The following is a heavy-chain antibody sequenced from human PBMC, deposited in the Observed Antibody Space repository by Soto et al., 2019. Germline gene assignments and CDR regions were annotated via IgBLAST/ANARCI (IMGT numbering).Heavy chain of an antibody. CDR1: GYTFTSYG. Sequence: ASVKVSCKASGYTFTSYGISWVRQAPGQGLEWMGWISAYNGNTNYAQKLQGRVTMTTDTSTSTAYMELSSLRSEDTAVYYCARGNSNYYYYYMDVWGKGTTVTVSS. CDR3: ARGNSNYYYYYMDV. CDR2: ISAYNGNT. J-gene: IGHJ6*03. V-gene: IGHV1-18*01. D-gene: IGHD4-4*01.